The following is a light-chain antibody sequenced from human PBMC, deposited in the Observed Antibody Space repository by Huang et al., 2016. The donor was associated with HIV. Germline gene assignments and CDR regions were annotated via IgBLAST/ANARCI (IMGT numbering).Light chain of an antibody. CDR3: HQYGTSPRT. CDR1: QSVGSRY. V-gene: IGKV3-20*01. J-gene: IGKJ1*01. CDR2: GTS. Sequence: EIVLTQSPGTLSLSPGERATLSCRASQSVGSRYLAWYQQKPGQAPRRLSYGTSSRATGIPDRFSGSGSGTDFTLTITRLEPEDVAVYYCHQYGTSPRTFGQGTKVEIK.